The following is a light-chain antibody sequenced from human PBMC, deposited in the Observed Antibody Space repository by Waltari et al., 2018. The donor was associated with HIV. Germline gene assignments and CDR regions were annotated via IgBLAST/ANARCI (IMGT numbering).Light chain of an antibody. CDR2: EVS. V-gene: IGLV2-14*03. CDR1: SSDFGFDNY. Sequence: QSVLTQPASVSGSPGQSVTISCPGTSSDFGFDNYVSWYQQYPGKPPPLIIYEVSSRPSGVSDRFSGSKSGNTASLTISGLQNEDEADYFCTSYTTSDTLRFGGGTKVTVL. J-gene: IGLJ3*02. CDR3: TSYTTSDTLR.